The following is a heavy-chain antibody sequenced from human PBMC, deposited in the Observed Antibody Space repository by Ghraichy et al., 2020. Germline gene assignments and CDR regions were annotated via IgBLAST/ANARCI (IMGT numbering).Heavy chain of an antibody. CDR1: GGSISSYY. CDR3: ARGTIGVDIVATPYFDY. Sequence: SQTLSLTCTVSGGSISSYYWSWIRQPPGKGLEWIGYIYYSGSTNYNPSLKSRVTISVDTSKNQFSLKLSSVTAADTAVYYCARGTIGVDIVATPYFDYWGQGTLVTVSS. CDR2: IYYSGST. V-gene: IGHV4-59*01. D-gene: IGHD5-12*01. J-gene: IGHJ4*02.